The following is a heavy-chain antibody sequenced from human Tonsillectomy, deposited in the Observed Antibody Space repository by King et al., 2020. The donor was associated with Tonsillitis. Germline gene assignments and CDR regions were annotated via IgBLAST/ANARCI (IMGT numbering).Heavy chain of an antibody. CDR1: GYSFTSYA. D-gene: IGHD3-3*01. CDR2: VSTSNDNT. J-gene: IGHJ3*01. CDR3: ARAGVGNAFDV. Sequence: QLVQSGAEVKKPGASVKVSCKASGYSFTSYALSWVRQAPGQGLEWMGWVSTSNDNTNYAQKLQGRATMTTDTSTSTGFMELRGLRSDDTAVYFCARAGVGNAFDVWGQGTMVTVSS. V-gene: IGHV1-18*01.